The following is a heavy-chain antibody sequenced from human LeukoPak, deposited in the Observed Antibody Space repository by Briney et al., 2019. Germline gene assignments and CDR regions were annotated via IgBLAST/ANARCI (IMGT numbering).Heavy chain of an antibody. Sequence: ASVKVSCKASGYTFTSYYMHWVRQAPGQGLEWMGIINPSGGSTSYAQKFQGRVTMTRDTSTSTVYMELSSLRSGDTAVYYCSIRGGIRFGGVEDYWGQGTLVTVSS. CDR3: SIRGGIRFGGVEDY. D-gene: IGHD3-16*01. CDR1: GYTFTSYY. V-gene: IGHV1-46*01. CDR2: INPSGGST. J-gene: IGHJ4*02.